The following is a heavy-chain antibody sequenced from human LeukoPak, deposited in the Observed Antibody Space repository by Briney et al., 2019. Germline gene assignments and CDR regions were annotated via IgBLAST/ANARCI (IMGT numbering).Heavy chain of an antibody. CDR3: AKFTVAGKFYYFDY. D-gene: IGHD6-19*01. J-gene: IGHJ4*02. CDR1: GFTFSSYA. CDR2: ISGSGGST. Sequence: PGGSLRLSCAASGFTFSSYAMSWVRQAPGKGLEWVSDISGSGGSTYYADSVKGRFTISRDNSKNTLYLQMNSLRAEDTAVYYCAKFTVAGKFYYFDYWGQGTLVTVSS. V-gene: IGHV3-23*01.